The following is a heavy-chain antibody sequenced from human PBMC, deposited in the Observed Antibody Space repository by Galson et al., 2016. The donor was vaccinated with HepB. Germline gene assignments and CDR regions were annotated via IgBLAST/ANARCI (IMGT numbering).Heavy chain of an antibody. D-gene: IGHD6-6*01. CDR2: IDPSNSYI. V-gene: IGHV5-10-1*01. Sequence: QSGAEVKKPGESLRISCQGSGYRFTNYYIFWVRQTPGKGLEWMGRIDPSNSYINYSPSFQGHVIFSVDESISTAFLQWSSLRASDTAMYYCARVHAYSSSGGAMDVWGQGTTVTVSS. J-gene: IGHJ6*02. CDR1: GYRFTNYY. CDR3: ARVHAYSSSGGAMDV.